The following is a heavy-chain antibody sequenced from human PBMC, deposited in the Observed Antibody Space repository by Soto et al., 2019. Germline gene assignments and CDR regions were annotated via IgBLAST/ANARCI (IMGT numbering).Heavy chain of an antibody. CDR2: ISAYNGGT. CDR3: GRNRPTSAY. J-gene: IGHJ4*02. V-gene: IGHV1-18*01. Sequence: QVQLVQSGAEVKKPGASVKVSCKASGYTFTSYGISWVRQAPGQGLEWMGWISAYNGGTNYAQNLQGRVTMTTDTPKSTANRGGRSLRSDDTAVYYWGRNRPTSAYGGQGTLFPAS. CDR1: GYTFTSYG.